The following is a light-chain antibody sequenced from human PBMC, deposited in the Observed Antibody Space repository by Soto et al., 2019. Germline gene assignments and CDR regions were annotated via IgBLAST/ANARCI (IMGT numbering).Light chain of an antibody. J-gene: IGKJ1*01. CDR2: KAS. V-gene: IGKV1-5*03. Sequence: DIQMTQSPSTLSASVGDKVTITCRASQSISSWLAWYQQKPGKAPKLLIYKASSLESGVPSRFSGSGSGTEFTLTSSSLHPDDFATYYCQQYKSYPWTFGQGTKVEIK. CDR1: QSISSW. CDR3: QQYKSYPWT.